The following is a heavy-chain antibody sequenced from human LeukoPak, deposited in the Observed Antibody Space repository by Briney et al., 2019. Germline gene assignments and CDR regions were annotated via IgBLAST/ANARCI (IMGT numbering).Heavy chain of an antibody. D-gene: IGHD1-26*01. J-gene: IGHJ4*02. CDR3: ARDPFTLWELEGPSLDY. CDR2: IYTTGRT. Sequence: PSETLSLTCTVSGGSTSSGAYYWTWIRQPAGRGLEWIGRIYTTGRTNYDPSLESRVTISADTSKNQFSLNLSSVTAADTAVYYCARDPFTLWELEGPSLDYWGQGTLVTVSS. CDR1: GGSTSSGAYY. V-gene: IGHV4-61*02.